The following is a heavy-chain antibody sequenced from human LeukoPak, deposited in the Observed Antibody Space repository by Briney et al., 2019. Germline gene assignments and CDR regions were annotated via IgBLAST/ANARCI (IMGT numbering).Heavy chain of an antibody. CDR1: GGSINSVNYY. CDR2: IYYSEST. J-gene: IGHJ4*02. V-gene: IGHV4-39*07. Sequence: SETLSLTCSVSGGSINSVNYYWGWVRQPPGKGLEWIASIYYSESTHYNPSLKSRVTMSVDTSKNLFSLKLSSVTAADTAVYYCARDHDLWSRYAVGYFDRWGQGILVTVSS. CDR3: ARDHDLWSRYAVGYFDR. D-gene: IGHD3-3*01.